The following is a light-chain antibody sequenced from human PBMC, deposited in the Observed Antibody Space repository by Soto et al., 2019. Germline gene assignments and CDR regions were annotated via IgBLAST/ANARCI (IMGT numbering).Light chain of an antibody. CDR3: QQYNSYST. CDR2: DAS. V-gene: IGKV1-5*01. CDR1: QSISTW. Sequence: DIQMTQSPSTLSGSVGDRVTITCRASQSISTWLAWYQQKPGKAPKLLIYDASSLESGVPSRFSGSGPGTEFTLTISSLQPEDFASYYCQQYNSYSTFGQGTKVDIK. J-gene: IGKJ1*01.